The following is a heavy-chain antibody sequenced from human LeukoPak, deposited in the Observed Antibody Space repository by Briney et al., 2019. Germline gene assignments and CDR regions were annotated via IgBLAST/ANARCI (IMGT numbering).Heavy chain of an antibody. D-gene: IGHD2-15*01. J-gene: IGHJ6*03. CDR2: IYYSGST. CDR1: GGSISSSSYY. CDR3: ARLRRATRRFYYYMDV. V-gene: IGHV4-39*07. Sequence: SETLSLTCTVSGGSISSSSYYWGWLRQPPGRGREWFGSIYYSGSTYYNPSLKSRVTISVDTSKNQFSLKLSSVTAADTAVYYCARLRRATRRFYYYMDVWGKGTTVTVSS.